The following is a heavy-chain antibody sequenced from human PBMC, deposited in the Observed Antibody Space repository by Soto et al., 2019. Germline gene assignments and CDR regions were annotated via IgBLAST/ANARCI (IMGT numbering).Heavy chain of an antibody. CDR3: ARARIGYCSGGSCPAPEFDY. CDR1: DGSSSSYY. Sequence: PSETLSLTCTVADGSSSSYYWSWIRKPPGKGLEWIGYIYHSGSTNYNPSLKSRVTISVDTSKNQFSLKLNSVTAADTAVYYCARARIGYCSGGSCPAPEFDYWGLGTLVTVSS. V-gene: IGHV4-59*01. CDR2: IYHSGST. J-gene: IGHJ4*02. D-gene: IGHD2-15*01.